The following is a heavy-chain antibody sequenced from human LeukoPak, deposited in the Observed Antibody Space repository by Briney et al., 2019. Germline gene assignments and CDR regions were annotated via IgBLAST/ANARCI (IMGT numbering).Heavy chain of an antibody. CDR2: IYYSGST. J-gene: IGHJ6*03. CDR3: ARVGELSHYYYYYYMDV. CDR1: GGSISSYY. D-gene: IGHD3-10*01. V-gene: IGHV4-59*01. Sequence: SETLSLTCTVSGGSISSYYWSWIRQPPGKGLEWIGYIYYSGSTNYNPSLKSRVTISVDTSKNQFSLKLSSVTAADTAVYYCARVGELSHYYYYYYMDVWSKGTTVTVSS.